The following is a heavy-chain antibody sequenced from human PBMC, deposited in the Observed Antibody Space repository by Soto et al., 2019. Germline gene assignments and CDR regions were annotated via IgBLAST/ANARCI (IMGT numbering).Heavy chain of an antibody. Sequence: PSETLSLTCTVSGGSISSSSYYWGWIRQPPGKGLEWIGSIYYSGSTYYNPSLKSRVTISVDTSKNQFSLKLSSVTAADTAVYYCASQTNYGDFTDVYWGQGTLVTVSS. CDR2: IYYSGST. J-gene: IGHJ4*02. D-gene: IGHD4-17*01. CDR3: ASQTNYGDFTDVY. CDR1: GGSISSSSYY. V-gene: IGHV4-39*01.